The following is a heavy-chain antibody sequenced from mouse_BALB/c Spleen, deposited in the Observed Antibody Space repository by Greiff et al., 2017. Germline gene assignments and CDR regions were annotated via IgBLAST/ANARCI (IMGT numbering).Heavy chain of an antibody. Sequence: VQLQQSGPDLVKPGASVKISCKASGFSFTGYYMHWVKQSPGKSLEWIGRVNPNNGGTSYNQKFKGKAILTVDKSSSTAYMQLRSLTSEDSAVYYDARERVFITRVVEGAMDYWGQGTSVTVSA. V-gene: IGHV1-43*01. CDR3: ARERVFITRVVEGAMDY. CDR1: GFSFTGYY. CDR2: VNPNNGGT. J-gene: IGHJ4*01. D-gene: IGHD1-1*01.